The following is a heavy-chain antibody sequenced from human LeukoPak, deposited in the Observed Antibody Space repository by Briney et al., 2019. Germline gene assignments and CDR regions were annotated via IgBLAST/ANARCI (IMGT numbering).Heavy chain of an antibody. J-gene: IGHJ3*02. CDR2: IYSGGST. V-gene: IGHV3-53*01. CDR3: ARDQGAAGYDAFDI. CDR1: GFTVSSNY. Sequence: GGSLRLSCAASGFTVSSNYMSWVRQAPGKGLEWVSVIYSGGSTYYADSVKGRFTISRDNSKNTLYLQMNSLRAEDTAVYYCARDQGAAGYDAFDIWGQGTMVTVSS. D-gene: IGHD6-13*01.